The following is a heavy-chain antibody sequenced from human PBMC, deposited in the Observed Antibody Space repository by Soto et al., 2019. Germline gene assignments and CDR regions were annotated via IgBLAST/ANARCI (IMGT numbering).Heavy chain of an antibody. CDR2: IYYSGST. J-gene: IGHJ6*02. CDR3: AKGITDTGGYYYYSMDV. Sequence: SETLSLTCTVSGGSISSYYWSWIRQPPGKGLEWIGYIYYSGSTNNNPSLKSRVTISVDTSKNQFSLKLSSVTAADTAVYYCAKGITDTGGYYYYSMDVWGQGTAVTVSS. V-gene: IGHV4-59*01. D-gene: IGHD3-16*01. CDR1: GGSISSYY.